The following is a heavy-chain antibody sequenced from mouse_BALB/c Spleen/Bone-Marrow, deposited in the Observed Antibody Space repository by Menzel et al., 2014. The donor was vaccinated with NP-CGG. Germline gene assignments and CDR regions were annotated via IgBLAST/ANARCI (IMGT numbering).Heavy chain of an antibody. CDR3: ARTDGAMDY. J-gene: IGHJ4*01. CDR1: GFTFSSFG. CDR2: ISTGSSTI. Sequence: VHVKQSGGGLVQPGGSRKLSCAASGFTFSSFGMHWVRQAPEKGLEWVAYISTGSSTIYYADTVKGRFTISRDNPKNTLFLQMTSLRSEDTAMYYCARTDGAMDYWGQGTSVTVSS. D-gene: IGHD2-3*01. V-gene: IGHV5-17*02.